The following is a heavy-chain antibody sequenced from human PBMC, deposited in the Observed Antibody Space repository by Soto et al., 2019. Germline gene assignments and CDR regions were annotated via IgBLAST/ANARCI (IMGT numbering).Heavy chain of an antibody. Sequence: QVQLVQSGAEVKKPGSSVKVSCKASGGTFSSYAISWVRQAPGQGLEWMGGIIPIFGTANYAQKFQGRVTITADESTSTDYMELSSLRSEETAGYYCAMDAHNPSYGSVRGDYWGQGTLVTGSS. CDR1: GGTFSSYA. J-gene: IGHJ4*02. CDR3: AMDAHNPSYGSVRGDY. V-gene: IGHV1-69*12. D-gene: IGHD3-10*01. CDR2: IIPIFGTA.